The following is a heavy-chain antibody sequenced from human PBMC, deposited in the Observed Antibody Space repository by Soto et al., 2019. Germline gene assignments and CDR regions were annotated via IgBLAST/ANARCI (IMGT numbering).Heavy chain of an antibody. Sequence: QVQLVQSGAEVKKPGASVKVSCKASGYTFTGYYMHWVRQAPGQGLEWMGWINPNSGGTNYAQKCQGWVTMTRDTSISTAYMELSRLRSDDTAVYYCARGRVAAAGTYPDYWGQGTLVTVSS. J-gene: IGHJ4*02. V-gene: IGHV1-2*04. D-gene: IGHD6-13*01. CDR1: GYTFTGYY. CDR3: ARGRVAAAGTYPDY. CDR2: INPNSGGT.